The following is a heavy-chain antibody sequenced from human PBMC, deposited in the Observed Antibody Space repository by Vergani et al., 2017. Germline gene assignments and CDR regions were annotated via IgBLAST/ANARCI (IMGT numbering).Heavy chain of an antibody. D-gene: IGHD3-3*01. CDR1: GGSISSYY. V-gene: IGHV4-59*01. Sequence: QVQLQESGPGLVKPSETLSLTCTVSGGSISSYYWSWIRQPPGKGLEWIGYIYYRGSTNYNPSLKSRVTISVDTSKNQFSLKLSSVTAADTAVYYCARVGVAYDFWSGYRPYNWFDPWGQGTLVTVSS. CDR2: IYYRGST. J-gene: IGHJ5*02. CDR3: ARVGVAYDFWSGYRPYNWFDP.